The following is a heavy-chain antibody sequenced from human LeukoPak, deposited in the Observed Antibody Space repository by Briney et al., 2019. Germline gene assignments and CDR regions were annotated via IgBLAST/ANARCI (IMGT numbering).Heavy chain of an antibody. CDR2: TNSDESST. CDR1: GFNFNIYW. D-gene: IGHD3-22*01. CDR3: VRDPYESGQGGYY. J-gene: IGHJ4*02. V-gene: IGHV3-74*01. Sequence: GGSLRLSCAPSGFNFNIYWMHWVRQAPGKGLVWFARTNSDESSTSYADSVKGRFTISRDKAKDTLYLQMTSLRAEDTAVYYCVRDPYESGQGGYYWGQGTLVTVTS.